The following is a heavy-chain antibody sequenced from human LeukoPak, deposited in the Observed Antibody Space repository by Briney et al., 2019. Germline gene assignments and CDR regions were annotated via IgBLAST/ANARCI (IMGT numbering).Heavy chain of an antibody. Sequence: PSETLSLTCAVYGGSFSGYYWSWIRQPPGKGLEWIGEINHSGSTNYNPSLKSRVTISVDASKNQFSLKLSSVTAADTAVSYCASDIVVVPAAMGSYYYYGMDVWGQGTTVTVSS. CDR3: ASDIVVVPAAMGSYYYYGMDV. D-gene: IGHD2-2*01. CDR2: INHSGST. CDR1: GGSFSGYY. J-gene: IGHJ6*02. V-gene: IGHV4-34*01.